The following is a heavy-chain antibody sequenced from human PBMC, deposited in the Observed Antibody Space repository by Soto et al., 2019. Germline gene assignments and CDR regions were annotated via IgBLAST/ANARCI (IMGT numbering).Heavy chain of an antibody. V-gene: IGHV6-1*01. Sequence: QVQLQQSGPGLVKPSQTLSVTCVISGDSVSSNSAAWNWIRQSPSRGLEWLGRTYYRSKWYSDYAASVERRITVNPDTSKYHFSLQLNSVTPEDTDVYYCARGEQYSGRIFDYWGQGTLVTASS. D-gene: IGHD1-26*01. CDR3: ARGEQYSGRIFDY. CDR1: GDSVSSNSAA. J-gene: IGHJ4*02. CDR2: TYYRSKWYS.